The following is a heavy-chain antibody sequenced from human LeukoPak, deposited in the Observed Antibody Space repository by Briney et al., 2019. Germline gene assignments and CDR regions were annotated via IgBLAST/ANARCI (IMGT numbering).Heavy chain of an antibody. Sequence: GSLRLTCAASGFIFSNYVMQWVRQAPGKGLVWVSRINSDGSDKRYVDSVKGRFTISRDNAKNTLSLQMSSLRVEDTAVYYCVRDKDGYNYWGQGTLVTVSS. V-gene: IGHV3-74*01. CDR3: VRDKDGYNY. J-gene: IGHJ4*02. CDR1: GFIFSNYV. CDR2: INSDGSDK. D-gene: IGHD5-24*01.